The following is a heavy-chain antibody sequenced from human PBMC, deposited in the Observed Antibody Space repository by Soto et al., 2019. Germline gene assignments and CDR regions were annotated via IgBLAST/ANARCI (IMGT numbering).Heavy chain of an antibody. V-gene: IGHV3-7*01. CDR3: ARDTGGDFRSAYYHYYYMDV. CDR2: IKQDGSEK. D-gene: IGHD3-3*01. J-gene: IGHJ6*03. CDR1: GFTFSSYW. Sequence: PGGSLRLSCAASGFTFSSYWMSWVRQAPGKGLEWVANIKQDGSEKYYVDSVKGRFTISRDNAKNSLYLQMNSLRAEDTAVYYCARDTGGDFRSAYYHYYYMDVWGKGTTVTVSS.